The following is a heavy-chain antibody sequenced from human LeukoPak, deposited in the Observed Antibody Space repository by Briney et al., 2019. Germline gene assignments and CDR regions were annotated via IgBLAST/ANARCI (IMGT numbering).Heavy chain of an antibody. V-gene: IGHV4-4*09. D-gene: IGHD1-7*01. CDR3: ARPNWNYRGWFDP. CDR1: GGSISSYY. J-gene: IGHJ5*02. CDR2: IYTSGST. Sequence: SETLSLTCTVSGGSISSYYWSWIRQPPGEGLEWIGYIYTSGSTNYNPSLKSRVTISVDTSKNQSSLKLSSVTAADTAVYYCARPNWNYRGWFDPWGQGTLVTVSS.